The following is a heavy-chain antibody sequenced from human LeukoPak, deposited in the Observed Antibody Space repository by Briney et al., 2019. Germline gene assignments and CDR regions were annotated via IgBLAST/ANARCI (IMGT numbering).Heavy chain of an antibody. J-gene: IGHJ4*02. CDR3: TWEWELLYY. D-gene: IGHD1-26*01. V-gene: IGHV3-15*01. Sequence: GGSLRLSCAASGFTFSSYAMSWVRQAPGKGLEWVGRIKSKTDGGTTDYAAPVKGRFTISRDDSKNTLYLQMNSLKTEDTAVYYCTWEWELLYYWGQGTLVTVSS. CDR1: GFTFSSYA. CDR2: IKSKTDGGTT.